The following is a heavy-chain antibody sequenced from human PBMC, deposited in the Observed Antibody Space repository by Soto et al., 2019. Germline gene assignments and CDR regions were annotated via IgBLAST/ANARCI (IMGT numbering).Heavy chain of an antibody. J-gene: IGHJ6*03. CDR2: ISSSSSYI. D-gene: IGHD4-17*01. CDR3: ARASRVNPTLYSYMDV. CDR1: GFTFSSYS. V-gene: IGHV3-21*01. Sequence: PGGSLRLSCAASGFTFSSYSMNWVRQAPGKGLEWVSSISSSSSYIYYADSVKGRFTISRDNAKNSLYLQMNSLRAEDTAVYYSARASRVNPTLYSYMDVWGKGTTVTVSS.